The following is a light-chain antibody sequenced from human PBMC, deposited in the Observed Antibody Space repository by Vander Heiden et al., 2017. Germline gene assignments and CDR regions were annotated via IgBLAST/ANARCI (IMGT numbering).Light chain of an antibody. CDR1: SSDVGGYNY. V-gene: IGLV2-14*01. J-gene: IGLJ2*01. Sequence: QSALTQPASVSGSPGPSITISCTGTSSDVGGYNYVSWYQQYPGKAPKLMIYDVSNRPSGVSNRFSGSKSGNTASLTISGLQAEDEADYYCNSYTSGNTVVFGGGTKLTGL. CDR3: NSYTSGNTVV. CDR2: DVS.